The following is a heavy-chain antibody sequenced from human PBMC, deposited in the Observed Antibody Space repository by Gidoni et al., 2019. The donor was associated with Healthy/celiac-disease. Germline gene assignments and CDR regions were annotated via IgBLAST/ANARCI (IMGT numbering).Heavy chain of an antibody. V-gene: IGHV3-21*01. D-gene: IGHD6-19*01. CDR1: GFTFSSYS. CDR3: ARLVAVAGTDY. J-gene: IGHJ4*02. CDR2: ISSSSSYI. Sequence: EVQLVESGEGLVKPGGSLRLYCAASGFTFSSYSMDWVRQAPGKGLGWVSSISSSSSYIYYADSVKGRFTISRDNAKNSLYLQMNSLRAEDTAVYYCARLVAVAGTDYWGQGTLVTVSS.